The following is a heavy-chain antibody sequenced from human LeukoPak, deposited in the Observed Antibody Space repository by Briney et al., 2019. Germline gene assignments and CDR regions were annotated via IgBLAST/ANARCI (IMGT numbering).Heavy chain of an antibody. J-gene: IGHJ4*02. CDR2: IYHSGST. D-gene: IGHD4-11*01. Sequence: SSETLSLTCTVSGGSIGSSTYYWGWIRQPPGKGLEWIGYIYHSGSTYYNPSLKSRVTISVDRSKNQFSLKLSSVTAADTAVYYCARGNYHRFDYWGQGTLVTVSS. CDR3: ARGNYHRFDY. V-gene: IGHV4-30-2*01. CDR1: GGSIGSSTYY.